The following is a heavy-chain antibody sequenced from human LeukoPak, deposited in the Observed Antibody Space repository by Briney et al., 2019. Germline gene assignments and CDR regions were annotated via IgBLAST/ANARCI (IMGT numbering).Heavy chain of an antibody. V-gene: IGHV4-59*01. CDR3: ARAISSGKYYFDY. CDR2: IYYSGST. J-gene: IGHJ4*02. CDR1: GDSISSYY. D-gene: IGHD6-19*01. Sequence: SETLSLTCTVSGDSISSYYWSWIRQPPGKGLEWIGYIYYSGSTNYNPSLKSRVTISVDTSKNQFSLKLSSVTAADTAVYYCARAISSGKYYFDYWGQGTLVTVSS.